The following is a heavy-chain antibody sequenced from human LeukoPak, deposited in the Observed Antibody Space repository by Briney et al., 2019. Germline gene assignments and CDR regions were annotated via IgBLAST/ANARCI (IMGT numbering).Heavy chain of an antibody. CDR3: ARGVVGATSIDY. V-gene: IGHV4-34*01. Sequence: PSETLSLTCAVYGGSFSGYYWNWIRQPPGKGLEWIGEINHSGSTNYNPSLKSRVTISVDTSKNQFSLKLSSVTAADTAVYYCARGVVGATSIDYWGQGILVTVSS. J-gene: IGHJ4*02. D-gene: IGHD1-26*01. CDR1: GGSFSGYY. CDR2: INHSGST.